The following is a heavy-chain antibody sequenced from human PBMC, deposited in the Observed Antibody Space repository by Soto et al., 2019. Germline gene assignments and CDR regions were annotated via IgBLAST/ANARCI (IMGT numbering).Heavy chain of an antibody. CDR1: GFTFSSFA. V-gene: IGHV3-30*03. D-gene: IGHD1-1*01. Sequence: GGSLRLSCAASGFTFSSFAMHWVRQAPGKGLEWVAGISYHGNDKYYADSAKGRFTISSDNSKNTLNLQMNSLRAENTAVYYCASSGGTTFDDWGQGTLVTVSS. CDR2: ISYHGNDK. J-gene: IGHJ4*02. CDR3: ASSGGTTFDD.